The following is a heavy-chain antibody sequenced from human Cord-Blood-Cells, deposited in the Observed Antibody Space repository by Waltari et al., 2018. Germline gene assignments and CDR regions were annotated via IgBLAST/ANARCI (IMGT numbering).Heavy chain of an antibody. J-gene: IGHJ4*02. Sequence: EVQLVESGGGLVKPGGSLRLSCAASGFTFRSYSLNWVRQAPGKGLEWVSSISSSSSDIYYADSVKGRFTISRDNAKNSLYLQMNSLRAEDTAVYYCARDLHSSSSGGNYWGQGTLVTVSS. CDR2: ISSSSSDI. CDR3: ARDLHSSSSGGNY. V-gene: IGHV3-21*01. D-gene: IGHD6-6*01. CDR1: GFTFRSYS.